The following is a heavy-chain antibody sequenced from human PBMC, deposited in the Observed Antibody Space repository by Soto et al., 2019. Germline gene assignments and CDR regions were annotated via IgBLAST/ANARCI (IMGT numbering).Heavy chain of an antibody. Sequence: QVQLVQSGAEVKKPGSSVKVSCKASGGTFSSYAISWVRQAPGQGLEWMGGIIPIFGTANYAQKFRGRVTITADESTSTAYMELSSLRSEDTAVYYCAQTYYYDSSGYYGALKYWGQGTLVTVSS. J-gene: IGHJ4*02. CDR2: IIPIFGTA. V-gene: IGHV1-69*01. CDR3: AQTYYYDSSGYYGALKY. D-gene: IGHD3-22*01. CDR1: GGTFSSYA.